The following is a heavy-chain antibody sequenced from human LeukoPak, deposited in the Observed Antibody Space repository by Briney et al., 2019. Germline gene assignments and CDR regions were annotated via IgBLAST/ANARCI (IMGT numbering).Heavy chain of an antibody. J-gene: IGHJ3*02. Sequence: WASVKVSCKASGGTFSSYAISWVRQAPGQGLEWMGGIIPIFGTANYAQKFQGRVTITADESTSTAYMELSSLRSEDTAVYYCAVREMATITGNDAFDIWGQGTMVTVSS. V-gene: IGHV1-69*13. CDR3: AVREMATITGNDAFDI. CDR2: IIPIFGTA. CDR1: GGTFSSYA. D-gene: IGHD5-24*01.